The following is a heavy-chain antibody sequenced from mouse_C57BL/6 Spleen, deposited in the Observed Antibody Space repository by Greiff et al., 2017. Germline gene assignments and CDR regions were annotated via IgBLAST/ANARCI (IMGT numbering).Heavy chain of an antibody. CDR2: IYPGDGDT. J-gene: IGHJ1*03. CDR3: ASPFITSVVATPYGYFDV. CDR1: GYAFSSYW. Sequence: LQQSGASVKISCKASGYAFSSYWMNWVKQRPGKGLEWIGQIYPGDGDTNYNGKFKGKATLTADKSSSTAYMQLSSLTSEDSAVYFCASPFITSVVATPYGYFDVWGTGTTVTVSS. V-gene: IGHV1-80*01. D-gene: IGHD1-1*01.